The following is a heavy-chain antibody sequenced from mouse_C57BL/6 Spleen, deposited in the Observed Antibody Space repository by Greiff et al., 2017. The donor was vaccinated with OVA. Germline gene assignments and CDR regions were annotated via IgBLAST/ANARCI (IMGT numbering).Heavy chain of an antibody. D-gene: IGHD2-1*01. J-gene: IGHJ2*01. V-gene: IGHV5-17*01. CDR3: ARARGNGGYFDY. CDR1: GFTFSDYG. Sequence: EVMLVESGGGLVKPGGSLKLSCAASGFTFSDYGMHWVRQAPEKGLEWVAYISSGSSTIYYADTVKGRFTISRDNAKNTLFLQMTSLRSEDTTMYYCARARGNGGYFDYWGQGTTLTVSS. CDR2: ISSGSSTI.